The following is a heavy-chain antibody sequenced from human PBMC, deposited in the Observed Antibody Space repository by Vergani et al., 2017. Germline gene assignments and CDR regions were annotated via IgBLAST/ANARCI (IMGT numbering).Heavy chain of an antibody. Sequence: EVQLLESGGGLVQPGGSLRLSCAASGFTFSSYSMNWVRQAPGKGLEWVSYISSSSSTIYYADSVKGRFTISRDNAKNSLYLQMNSLRAEDTAVYYCARSGWLQPGDYWGQGTLVTVSS. J-gene: IGHJ4*02. CDR2: ISSSSSTI. CDR1: GFTFSSYS. CDR3: ARSGWLQPGDY. V-gene: IGHV3-48*01. D-gene: IGHD5-24*01.